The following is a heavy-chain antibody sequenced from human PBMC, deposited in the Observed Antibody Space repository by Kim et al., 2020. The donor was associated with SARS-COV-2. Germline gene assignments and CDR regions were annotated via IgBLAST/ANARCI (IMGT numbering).Heavy chain of an antibody. D-gene: IGHD6-13*01. CDR1: GGSVSSGSYY. CDR3: ARDGIAAATWYYGMDV. V-gene: IGHV4-61*01. CDR2: IYYSGST. Sequence: SETLSLTCTVSGGSVSSGSYYWSWIRQPPGKGLEWIGCIYYSGSTNYNPSLKSRVTISVDTSKNQFSLKLSSVTVADTAVYYCARDGIAAATWYYGMDVWGQGTTVTVSS. J-gene: IGHJ6*02.